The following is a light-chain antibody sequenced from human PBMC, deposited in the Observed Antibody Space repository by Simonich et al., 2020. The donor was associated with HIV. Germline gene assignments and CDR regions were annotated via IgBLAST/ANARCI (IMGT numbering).Light chain of an antibody. V-gene: IGLV2-23*01. Sequence: QSALTQPASVSGSPGQSITISCTGTSSDVGRYNLVSWYQQHPGKAPKLMIYEGTKRPSGVSNRFSGSKSGNTASLTISGLQAEDEADYYCCSYAVTSRIFGGGTKLTVL. CDR3: CSYAVTSRI. CDR2: EGT. J-gene: IGLJ2*01. CDR1: SSDVGRYNL.